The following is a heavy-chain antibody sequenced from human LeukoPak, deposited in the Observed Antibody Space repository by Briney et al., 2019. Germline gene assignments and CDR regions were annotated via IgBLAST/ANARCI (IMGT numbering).Heavy chain of an antibody. Sequence: SETLSLTCAVSGGSISSSNWWSWVRQPPGKGLEWIGEIYHSGSTNYNPSLKSRVTISVDMSKNQFSLKLSSVTAADTAVYYCARDRGDGYNYLDYWGQGTLVTVSS. CDR2: IYHSGST. CDR3: ARDRGDGYNYLDY. J-gene: IGHJ4*02. V-gene: IGHV4-4*02. CDR1: GGSISSSNW. D-gene: IGHD5-24*01.